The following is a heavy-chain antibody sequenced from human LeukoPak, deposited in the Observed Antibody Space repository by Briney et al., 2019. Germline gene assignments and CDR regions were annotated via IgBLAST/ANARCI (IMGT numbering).Heavy chain of an antibody. D-gene: IGHD5-18*01. Sequence: ESLKISCQGSGYNFINYWIAWVRQMPEKGLEWMGIIRPGDSNIRYNPSFQGQVTISADKSINTAYLQWSSLKASDSAIYFCLRIPNAANSPNWFDPWGQGTLVTVSS. J-gene: IGHJ5*02. CDR2: IRPGDSNI. CDR1: GYNFINYW. V-gene: IGHV5-51*01. CDR3: LRIPNAANSPNWFDP.